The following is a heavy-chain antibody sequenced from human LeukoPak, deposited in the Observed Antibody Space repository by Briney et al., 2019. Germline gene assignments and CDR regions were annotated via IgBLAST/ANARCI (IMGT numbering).Heavy chain of an antibody. CDR1: GFTFSSYG. V-gene: IGHV3-30*18. CDR3: AKGSEEWDGQYNWFDP. Sequence: PGGSLRLSCAASGFTFSSYGMHWVRQAPGKGLEWVAVISYDGSNKYYADSVKGRFTISRDNSKNTLYLQMNSLRAEDTAVYYCAKGSEEWDGQYNWFDPWGQGTLVTVSS. D-gene: IGHD1-26*01. J-gene: IGHJ5*02. CDR2: ISYDGSNK.